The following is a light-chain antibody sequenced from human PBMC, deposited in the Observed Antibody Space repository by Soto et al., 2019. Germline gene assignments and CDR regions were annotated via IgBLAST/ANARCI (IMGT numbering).Light chain of an antibody. V-gene: IGKV3-11*01. CDR1: QNLNSY. J-gene: IGKJ4*02. CDR3: QQRRDWPRT. Sequence: EIVLTQSPATLSLSPGERATLSCRASQNLNSYLVWYQQKPGQAPRLLIYDASSRANGVPARFSGSGSETAFTLTNSSLQPDDFALNYCQQRRDWPRTFGGGTKVE. CDR2: DAS.